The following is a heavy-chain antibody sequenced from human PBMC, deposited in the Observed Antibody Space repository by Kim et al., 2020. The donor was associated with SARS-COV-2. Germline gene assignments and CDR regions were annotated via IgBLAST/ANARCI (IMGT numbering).Heavy chain of an antibody. V-gene: IGHV1-18*01. J-gene: IGHJ4*02. D-gene: IGHD6-19*01. CDR1: GYTFTSYG. Sequence: ASVKVSCKASGYTFTSYGISWVRQAPGQGLEWMGWISAYNGNTNYAQKLQGRVTMTTDTSTSTAYMELRSLRSDDTAVYYCARSSRERSSGWFGYWGQGTLVTVSS. CDR2: ISAYNGNT. CDR3: ARSSRERSSGWFGY.